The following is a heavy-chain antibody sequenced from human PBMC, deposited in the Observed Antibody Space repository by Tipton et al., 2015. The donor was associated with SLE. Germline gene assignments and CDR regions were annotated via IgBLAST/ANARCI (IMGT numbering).Heavy chain of an antibody. CDR3: ARDKRVAARPAYFQH. Sequence: TLSLTCAVYGGSFSGYYWSWIRQPPGKGLEWIGEINHSGSTYYNPSLKSRVTISVGTSKNQFSLKLSSVTAADTAVYYCARDKRVAARPAYFQHWGQGTLVTVSS. CDR2: INHSGST. J-gene: IGHJ1*01. D-gene: IGHD6-6*01. CDR1: GGSFSGYY. V-gene: IGHV4-34*01.